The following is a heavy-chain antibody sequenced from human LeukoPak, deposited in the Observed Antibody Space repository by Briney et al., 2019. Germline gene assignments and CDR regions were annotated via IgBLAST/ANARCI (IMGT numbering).Heavy chain of an antibody. CDR3: ARATAGTTLFEGIDY. CDR1: GGSFSGYY. J-gene: IGHJ4*02. Sequence: TPSETLSLTCSVYGGSFSGYYWSWIRQPPGKGLEWIGEINHSGSTNYNPSLKSRVTISLDTSKNHFSLRLSSVTASDTAVYYCARATAGTTLFEGIDYWGQGTLATVSS. D-gene: IGHD1-1*01. CDR2: INHSGST. V-gene: IGHV4-34*01.